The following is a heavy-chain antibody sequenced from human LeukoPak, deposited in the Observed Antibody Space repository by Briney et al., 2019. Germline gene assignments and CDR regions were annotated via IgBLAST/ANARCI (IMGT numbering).Heavy chain of an antibody. J-gene: IGHJ6*03. D-gene: IGHD5-12*01. V-gene: IGHV4-61*02. CDR3: ARLERYRYRYSPIPGPHYMDV. CDR2: IYTSGST. Sequence: KPSETLSLTCTVSGGSISSGSYYWSWIRQPAGKGLEWIGRIYTSGSTNYNPSLKSRVTISVDTSKNQFSLKLSSVTAADTAVYYCARLERYRYRYSPIPGPHYMDVWGKGTTVTISS. CDR1: GGSISSGSYY.